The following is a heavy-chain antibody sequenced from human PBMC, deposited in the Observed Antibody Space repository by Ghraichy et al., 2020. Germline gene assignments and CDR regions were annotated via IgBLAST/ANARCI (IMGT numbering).Heavy chain of an antibody. D-gene: IGHD6-19*01. CDR1: GGSMNPYC. CDR2: VYYGGNT. J-gene: IGHJ4*02. CDR3: SRGPRTNGWPFFDY. V-gene: IGHV4-59*01. Sequence: SQTLSLTCSVSGGSMNPYCWTWLRQSPGKGLEYIGFVYYGGNTIYSPSFASRVSMSFDRSKNQFSLRLTSVTAAETATYFCSRGPRTNGWPFFDYWGQGGLGTVSS.